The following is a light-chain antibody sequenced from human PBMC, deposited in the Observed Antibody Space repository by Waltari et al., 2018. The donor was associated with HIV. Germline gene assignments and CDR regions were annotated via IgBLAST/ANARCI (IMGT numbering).Light chain of an antibody. CDR2: EVS. CDR3: FSYAGNNYLL. CDR1: RSDIGLYNF. Sequence: QSALTQPPSASGSPGQSVTISCAGTRSDIGLYNFVSWYQHHPGKAPKLMISEVSRRPARVPDRFSGSKSGNTASLTVSGLQAEDEAAYYCFSYAGNNYLLFGGGTKLTVL. J-gene: IGLJ2*01. V-gene: IGLV2-8*01.